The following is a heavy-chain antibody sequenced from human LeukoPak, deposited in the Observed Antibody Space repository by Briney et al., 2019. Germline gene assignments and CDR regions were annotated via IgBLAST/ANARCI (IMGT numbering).Heavy chain of an antibody. CDR1: GFTFSSYN. CDR2: ISGSSSTI. V-gene: IGHV3-48*01. J-gene: IGHJ6*03. D-gene: IGHD3-16*01. CDR3: ASSVADSGGYYYYYYMDV. Sequence: GGSLRLSCVASGFTFSSYNMNWVRQAPGKGLEWVSYISGSSSTIYYADSVKGRFTISRDNAKNSLYLQMNSLRAEDTAVYYCASSVADSGGYYYYYYMDVWGKGTTVTVSS.